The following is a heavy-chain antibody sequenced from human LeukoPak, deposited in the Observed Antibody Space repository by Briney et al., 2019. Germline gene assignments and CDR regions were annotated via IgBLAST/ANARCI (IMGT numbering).Heavy chain of an antibody. CDR3: ARDKSYGDSEDY. CDR2: INQDGSEK. CDR1: GFTFNIYW. D-gene: IGHD4-17*01. J-gene: IGHJ4*02. V-gene: IGHV3-7*05. Sequence: GGSLRLSCAASGFTFNIYWMSWVRQAPGKGLEWVANINQDGSEKYYVDSVKGRFTISRDNAKNSLSLQMNSLRAEDTAVYYCARDKSYGDSEDYWGQGTLVTVSS.